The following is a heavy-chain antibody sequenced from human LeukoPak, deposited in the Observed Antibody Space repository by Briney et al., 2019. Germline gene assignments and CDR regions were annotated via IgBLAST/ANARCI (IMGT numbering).Heavy chain of an antibody. CDR2: IYYSGST. Sequence: PSETLSLTCTVSGGSISSYYWSWIRQPPGKGLEWIGYIYYSGSTNYNPSLKSRVTISVDTSKNQFSLKLSSVTAADTAVYYCARDLYGMDVGGQGTRFTVSS. CDR3: ARDLYGMDV. V-gene: IGHV4-59*01. CDR1: GGSISSYY. J-gene: IGHJ6*02.